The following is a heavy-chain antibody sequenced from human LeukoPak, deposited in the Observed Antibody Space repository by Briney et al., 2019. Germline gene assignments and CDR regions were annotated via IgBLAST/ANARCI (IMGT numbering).Heavy chain of an antibody. CDR3: AKTFWSGYYTTLAFDY. CDR2: ISGSGGST. D-gene: IGHD3-3*01. CDR1: GFTFSSYA. V-gene: IGHV3-23*01. Sequence: GGSLRLSCAASGFTFSSYAMSWVRQAPGKGLEWVSAISGSGGSTYYADSVKGRFTISRDNSKNTLYLQMNSLRAEDTAVYYCAKTFWSGYYTTLAFDYWGQGTLVTVSS. J-gene: IGHJ4*02.